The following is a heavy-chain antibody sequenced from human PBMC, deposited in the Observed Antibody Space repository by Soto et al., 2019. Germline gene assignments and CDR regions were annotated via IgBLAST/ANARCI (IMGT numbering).Heavy chain of an antibody. J-gene: IGHJ6*02. Sequence: ASVKVSCKASGGTFSSYAISWVRQAPGQGLEWMGEIIPIFGTANYAQKFQGRVTITADESTSTAYMELSSLRSEDTAVYYCARTFYDFWSGYSFYYGMDVWGQGTTVTVSS. CDR3: ARTFYDFWSGYSFYYGMDV. V-gene: IGHV1-69*13. D-gene: IGHD3-3*01. CDR1: GGTFSSYA. CDR2: IIPIFGTA.